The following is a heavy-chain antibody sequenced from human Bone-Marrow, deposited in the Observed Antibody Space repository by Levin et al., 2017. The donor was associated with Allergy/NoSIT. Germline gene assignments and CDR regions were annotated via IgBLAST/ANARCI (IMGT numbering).Heavy chain of an antibody. CDR3: AKDDGAAYYSFDS. Sequence: PGGSLRLSRATSGFTFSTYAMNWVRQAPGQGLEWVSSVSNDGKYTFYADFVEGRFTISRDNSKDTLYLRMNSLRAEDTALYYCAKDDGAAYYSFDSWGQGTLVTVSS. J-gene: IGHJ4*02. CDR1: GFTFSTYA. D-gene: IGHD1-26*01. CDR2: VSNDGKYT. V-gene: IGHV3-23*01.